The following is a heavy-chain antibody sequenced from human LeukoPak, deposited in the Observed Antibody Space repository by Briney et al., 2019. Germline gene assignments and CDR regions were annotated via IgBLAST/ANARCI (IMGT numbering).Heavy chain of an antibody. D-gene: IGHD6-13*01. V-gene: IGHV6-1*01. Sequence: SQTLSLTCAISGDSVPSNSAAWNWITQSPPRGLERLGRTYYRSKWYNDYAVSVKSRITINPDTSKNQFSLQLNSVTPEDTAVYYCARKRGSSWYDVWGKGTTVTVSS. CDR1: GDSVPSNSAA. CDR3: ARKRGSSWYDV. J-gene: IGHJ6*04. CDR2: TYYRSKWYN.